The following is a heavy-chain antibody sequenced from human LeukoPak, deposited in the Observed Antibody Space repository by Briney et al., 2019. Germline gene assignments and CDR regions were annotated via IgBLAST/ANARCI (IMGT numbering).Heavy chain of an antibody. J-gene: IGHJ4*02. CDR1: GGSISSGGYY. V-gene: IGHV4-31*03. CDR2: IYYSGST. D-gene: IGHD4-17*01. CDR3: ARGRVGMTTVTIDSGWFDY. Sequence: SETLSLTCTVSGGSISSGGYYWSWIRQHPGKGLEWIGYIYYSGSTYYNPSLKSRVTISVDTSKNQFSLKLSSVTAADTAVYYCARGRVGMTTVTIDSGWFDYWGQGTLVTVSS.